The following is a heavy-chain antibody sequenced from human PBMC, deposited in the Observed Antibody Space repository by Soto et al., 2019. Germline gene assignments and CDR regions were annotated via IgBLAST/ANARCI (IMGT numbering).Heavy chain of an antibody. CDR2: IGTAGDT. D-gene: IGHD1-26*01. V-gene: IGHV3-13*01. CDR1: GFTFSSYD. Sequence: GGSLRLSCAASGFTFSSYDMHWVRQATGKGLEWVSAIGTAGDTYYPGSVKGRFTISRENAKNSLYLQMNSLRAGDTAVYYCARVGSGSYYDYWGQGTLVTVSS. J-gene: IGHJ4*02. CDR3: ARVGSGSYYDY.